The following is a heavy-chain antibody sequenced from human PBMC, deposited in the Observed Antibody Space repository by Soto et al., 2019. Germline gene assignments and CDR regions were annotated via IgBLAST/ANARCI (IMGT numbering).Heavy chain of an antibody. CDR2: IWYDGSNK. CDR1: GFTFSSYG. J-gene: IGHJ4*02. V-gene: IGHV3-33*01. D-gene: IGHD2-2*01. CDR3: AREYCSSTSCWLDY. Sequence: GGSLRLSCAASGFTFSSYGMHWVRQAPGKGLEWVAVIWYDGSNKYYADSVKGRFTISRDNSKNTLYLQMNSLRAEDTAVYYCAREYCSSTSCWLDYWGQGTLVTVSS.